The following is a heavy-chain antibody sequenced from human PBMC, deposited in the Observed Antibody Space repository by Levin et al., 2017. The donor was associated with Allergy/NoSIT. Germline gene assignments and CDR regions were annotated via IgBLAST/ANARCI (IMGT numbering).Heavy chain of an antibody. CDR3: AARYSGRSEAFDI. V-gene: IGHV5-51*01. Sequence: GESLKISCKGSGYSFTSYWIGWVRQMPGKGLEWMGIIYPGDSDTRYSPSFQGQVTIPADKSISTAYLQWSSLKASDTAMYYCAARYSGRSEAFDIWGQGTMVTVSS. CDR2: IYPGDSDT. J-gene: IGHJ3*02. CDR1: GYSFTSYW. D-gene: IGHD1-26*01.